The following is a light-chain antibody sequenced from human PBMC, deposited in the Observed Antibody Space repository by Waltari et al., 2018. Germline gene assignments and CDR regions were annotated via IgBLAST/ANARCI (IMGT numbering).Light chain of an antibody. J-gene: IGKJ1*01. CDR2: GAS. V-gene: IGKV3-20*01. CDR1: QSVGRS. Sequence: LLTQSPGTLSLSPGERATLSCRDSQSVGRSLAWYQQKPGQAPRLLIYGASTRFTGIPDRFSGSGSGKDFSLTISRLEPEDFAVYYCQHYVRLPATFGQGTTVEIK. CDR3: QHYVRLPAT.